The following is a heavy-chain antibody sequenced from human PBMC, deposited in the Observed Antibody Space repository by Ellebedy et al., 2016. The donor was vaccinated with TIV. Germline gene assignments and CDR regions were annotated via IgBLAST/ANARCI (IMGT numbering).Heavy chain of an antibody. CDR3: ARPRVRYFDWFES. D-gene: IGHD3-9*01. CDR1: GYSFPTYW. J-gene: IGHJ5*01. V-gene: IGHV5-10-1*01. CDR2: IDPTDSYT. Sequence: GESLKISCKGSGYSFPTYWISWVRQMPGQGLEWMGKIDPTDSYTNYSPSFQGHVTISVDRSIGTAYLQWGSLKASDTAMYYWARPRVRYFDWFESWGQGTLVTVSS.